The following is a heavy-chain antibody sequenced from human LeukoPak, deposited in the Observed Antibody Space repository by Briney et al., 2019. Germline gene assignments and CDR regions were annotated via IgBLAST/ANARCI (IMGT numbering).Heavy chain of an antibody. CDR3: ARGGIQVSGIDEFDY. D-gene: IGHD6-19*01. CDR1: GFTFIDYD. J-gene: IGHJ4*02. CDR2: IGNRGDT. V-gene: IGHV3-13*01. Sequence: GGSLRLSCAASGFTFIDYDMHWVRQVIGKGLEWVSAIGNRGDTHYSGSVKGRFTISRENAESSLYLQVNSLRAEDTAVYYCARGGIQVSGIDEFDYWGQGTLVTVSS.